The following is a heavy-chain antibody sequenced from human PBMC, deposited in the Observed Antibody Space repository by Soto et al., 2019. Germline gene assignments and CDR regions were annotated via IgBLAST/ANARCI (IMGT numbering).Heavy chain of an antibody. J-gene: IGHJ6*03. V-gene: IGHV1-18*01. D-gene: IGHD6-19*01. CDR1: GYSFTNYG. CDR2: ISAYNGDT. CDR3: ARDRGVAPPVAGNTHYYYYMDV. Sequence: QDQLVQSGGEVKKPGASVKVSCKASGYSFTNYGITWVRQAPGQGFEWMGWISAYNGDTNYAQKLQGKFTMTPDASTSTAYLELRGLRSDDTAVYYCARDRGVAPPVAGNTHYYYYMDVWGKGTTVTVSS.